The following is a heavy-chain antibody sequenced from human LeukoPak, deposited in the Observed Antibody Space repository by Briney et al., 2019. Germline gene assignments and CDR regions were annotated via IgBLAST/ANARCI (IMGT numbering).Heavy chain of an antibody. J-gene: IGHJ6*03. CDR1: GFTFSSVG. D-gene: IGHD2-2*01. Sequence: GGSLTLSRAVSGFTFSSVGTHWVRQAPGKGLEWVAFIRYDGSNKYYADSVNGLFAISRDNSKDTLYLRMDSVRAEDADVYSCEKGSSTYCPRYYMVVWGEGTTVTVSS. CDR3: EKGSSTYCPRYYMVV. V-gene: IGHV3-30*02. CDR2: IRYDGSNK.